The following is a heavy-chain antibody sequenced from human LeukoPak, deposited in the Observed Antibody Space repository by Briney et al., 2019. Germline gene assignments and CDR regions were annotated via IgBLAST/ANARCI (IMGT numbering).Heavy chain of an antibody. CDR1: GFSFSTSG. Sequence: GGSLRLSCAASGFSFSTSGMNWVRQAPGKGLEWLSYISSTSSNIHYADSVKGRFTISRDNAKNSLYLQTNSLRDEDTAVYYCAYYDGHVGRGGYWGQGTLVTVSS. CDR2: ISSTSSNI. CDR3: AYYDGHVGRGGY. V-gene: IGHV3-48*02. J-gene: IGHJ4*02. D-gene: IGHD4-23*01.